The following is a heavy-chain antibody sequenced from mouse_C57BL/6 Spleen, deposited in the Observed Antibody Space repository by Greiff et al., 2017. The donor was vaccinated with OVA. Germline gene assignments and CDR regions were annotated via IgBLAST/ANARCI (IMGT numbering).Heavy chain of an antibody. Sequence: VQLQQSGAELMKPGASVKLSCKATGYTFTGYWIEWVKQRPGHGLEWIGEILPGSGSTNYNEKFKGKATFTAATSSNTAYMQLSSLTTEDSAIYDCAGPSTTVPYYFDYWGQGTTLTVSS. J-gene: IGHJ2*01. CDR1: GYTFTGYW. CDR3: AGPSTTVPYYFDY. CDR2: ILPGSGST. V-gene: IGHV1-9*01. D-gene: IGHD1-1*01.